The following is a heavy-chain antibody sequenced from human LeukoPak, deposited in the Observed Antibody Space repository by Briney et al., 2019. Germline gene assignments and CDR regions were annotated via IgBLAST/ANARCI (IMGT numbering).Heavy chain of an antibody. V-gene: IGHV3-7*03. CDR1: GFTFSSYW. CDR2: INQDGSDK. Sequence: GGSLRLSCAASGFTFSSYWMTWVRQAPGKGLEWVANINQDGSDKNYVDSVKGRFTISRDNAKNSLYLQMNSLRAEDTAVYYCARDKGTRYCSGGSCYAIDAFDTWGQGTMVTVSS. J-gene: IGHJ3*02. D-gene: IGHD2-15*01. CDR3: ARDKGTRYCSGGSCYAIDAFDT.